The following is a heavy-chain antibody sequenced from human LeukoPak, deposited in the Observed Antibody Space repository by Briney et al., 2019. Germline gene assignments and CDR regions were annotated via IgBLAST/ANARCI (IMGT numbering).Heavy chain of an antibody. Sequence: GGSLRLSCAASGFTFSTYTIHWVRQAPGKGLEWVAVMSYDGMNIYYADSVKGRFTVSRDNSKNTLYLQMKSLRAEDTAVYYCAREEVTGWYSDWGQGTLVTVSS. CDR1: GFTFSTYT. V-gene: IGHV3-30*01. CDR3: AREEVTGWYSD. D-gene: IGHD6-19*01. J-gene: IGHJ4*02. CDR2: MSYDGMNI.